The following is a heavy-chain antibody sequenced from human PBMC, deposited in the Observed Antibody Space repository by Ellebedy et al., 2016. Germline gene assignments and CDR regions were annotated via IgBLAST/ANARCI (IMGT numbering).Heavy chain of an antibody. CDR2: IKSETDAGTT. CDR3: TTNGFTYPRAFDS. Sequence: GGSLRLSCAASGFTVRNAWMSWVRQAPGKGLEWVGRIKSETDAGTTDYAAPVKGRFTISRDDSENTLYLQMSSLRTEDTAVYYCTTNGFTYPRAFDSWGLGTLVSVSS. CDR1: GFTVRNAW. V-gene: IGHV3-15*01. J-gene: IGHJ4*02.